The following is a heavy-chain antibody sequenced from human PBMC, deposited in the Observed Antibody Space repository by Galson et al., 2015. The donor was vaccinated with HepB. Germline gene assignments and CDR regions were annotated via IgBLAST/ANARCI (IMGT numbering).Heavy chain of an antibody. Sequence: QSGAEVKKPGESLKISCQVSGYTFPNYWIGWVRQMPGKGLEWMGFIFPSDSDTRYSPSFQGQVTISADNSINTAYLQWTRLKASDTAIYYCARRPRKDAFDIWGQGTMVTVSS. CDR2: IFPSDSDT. CDR1: GYTFPNYW. V-gene: IGHV5-51*01. J-gene: IGHJ3*02. CDR3: ARRPRKDAFDI.